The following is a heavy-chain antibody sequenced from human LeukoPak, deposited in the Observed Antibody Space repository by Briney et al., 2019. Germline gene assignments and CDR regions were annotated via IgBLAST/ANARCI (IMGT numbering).Heavy chain of an antibody. Sequence: TGGSLRLSCAASGFTFSSYEMNWVRQAPEKGLEWLSDISGSGTTIYYADSVKGRFTIPRDNAKNSLFLQMNSLRAEDTAVYYCARDYYNSSGYYRLQHWGQGTLVTVSS. J-gene: IGHJ1*01. CDR3: ARDYYNSSGYYRLQH. CDR2: ISGSGTTI. CDR1: GFTFSSYE. D-gene: IGHD3-22*01. V-gene: IGHV3-48*03.